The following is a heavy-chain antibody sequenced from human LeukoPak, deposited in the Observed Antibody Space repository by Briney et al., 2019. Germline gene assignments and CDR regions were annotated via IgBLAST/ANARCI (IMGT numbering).Heavy chain of an antibody. D-gene: IGHD1-1*01. J-gene: IGHJ4*02. CDR2: ISSSSINI. Sequence: GGSLRLSCATSGVTFRGYSMNWVRQAPGKGLEWISYISSSSINIHYGDSVKGRFTISRDNAENSLYLQMNSLRAEDTAVYYCARDSIQLWPNAIDFWGQGTLVTVSS. V-gene: IGHV3-48*01. CDR3: ARDSIQLWPNAIDF. CDR1: GVTFRGYS.